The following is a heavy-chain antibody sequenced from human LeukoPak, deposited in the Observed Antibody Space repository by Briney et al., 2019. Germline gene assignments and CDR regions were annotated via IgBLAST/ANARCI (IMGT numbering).Heavy chain of an antibody. Sequence: PSEILSLTCTVSGGSISSGDYYWSWIRQPPGKGLEWIGYIYYSGSTYYNPSLKSRVTISVDTSKNQFSLKPSSVTAADTAVYYCARDLSTDSNYAYGMDVWGQGTTVTVSS. CDR1: GGSISSGDYY. CDR3: ARDLSTDSNYAYGMDV. D-gene: IGHD4-11*01. CDR2: IYYSGST. V-gene: IGHV4-30-4*01. J-gene: IGHJ6*02.